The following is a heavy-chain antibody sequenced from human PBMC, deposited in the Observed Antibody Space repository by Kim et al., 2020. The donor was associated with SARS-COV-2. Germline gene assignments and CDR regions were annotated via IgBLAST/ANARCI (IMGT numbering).Heavy chain of an antibody. CDR1: GFTFSSYS. CDR3: ARLKLVTGRYYYYGMDV. CDR2: ISSSSSTI. J-gene: IGHJ6*02. V-gene: IGHV3-48*02. D-gene: IGHD2-21*02. Sequence: GGSLRLSCAASGFTFSSYSMNWVRQAPGKGLEWVSYISSSSSTIYYADSVKGRFTISRDNAKNSLYLQMNSLRDEDTAVYYCARLKLVTGRYYYYGMDVWGQGTTVTVSS.